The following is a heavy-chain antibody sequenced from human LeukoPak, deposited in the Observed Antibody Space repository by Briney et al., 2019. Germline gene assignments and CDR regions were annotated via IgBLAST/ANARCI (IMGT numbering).Heavy chain of an antibody. Sequence: ASVKVSCKASGYTFTSYAISWVRQAPGQGLEWMGRIIPILGIANYAQKFQGRVTITADKSTSTAYMELSSLRSEDTAVYYCARESTSYSGSYFDYWGQGTLVTVSS. V-gene: IGHV1-69*04. CDR3: ARESTSYSGSYFDY. CDR2: IIPILGIA. CDR1: GYTFTSYA. D-gene: IGHD1-26*01. J-gene: IGHJ4*02.